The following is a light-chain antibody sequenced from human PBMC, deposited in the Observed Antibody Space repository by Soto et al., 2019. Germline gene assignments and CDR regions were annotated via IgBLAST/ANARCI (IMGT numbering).Light chain of an antibody. Sequence: DIQMTQSPSTLSASVGDRVTITCRASQSISSWLAWYQQKPGKAPKLLIYKASSLKSGAPSRFSGSGSGTEFTLTISSLQPDDFATYYCQQYNSPGYTFGQGTKLEIK. J-gene: IGKJ2*01. CDR3: QQYNSPGYT. CDR2: KAS. CDR1: QSISSW. V-gene: IGKV1-5*03.